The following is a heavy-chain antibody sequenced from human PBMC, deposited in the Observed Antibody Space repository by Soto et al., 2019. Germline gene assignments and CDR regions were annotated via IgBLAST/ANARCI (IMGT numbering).Heavy chain of an antibody. CDR2: FYYGGST. Sequence: QLQLQESRPGLVKPSETLSLTCTVSGDSISSGNYYWGWIRQSPGKGLEWIGSFYYGGSTHSNPSLKSRGTISADTSKNQFSLKLTSGTAADTAEYYCVRHGWDTGWFYFDYWGQGTLVIVSS. J-gene: IGHJ4*02. CDR1: GDSISSGNYY. CDR3: VRHGWDTGWFYFDY. V-gene: IGHV4-39*01. D-gene: IGHD6-19*01.